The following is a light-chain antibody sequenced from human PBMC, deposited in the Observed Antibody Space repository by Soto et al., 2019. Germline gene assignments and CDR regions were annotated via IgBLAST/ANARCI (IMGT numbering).Light chain of an antibody. Sequence: EVLMTQSPDTLYVSPGERVTLSCRASQSISDKLAWYQQKPGQGPRLLVYRGSIRTLGIPARFSGSESGTEFTLTISSLQSDDFEVHYCQQYNTWPITLGQGTRLGIK. J-gene: IGKJ5*01. CDR1: QSISDK. CDR3: QQYNTWPIT. V-gene: IGKV3-15*01. CDR2: RGS.